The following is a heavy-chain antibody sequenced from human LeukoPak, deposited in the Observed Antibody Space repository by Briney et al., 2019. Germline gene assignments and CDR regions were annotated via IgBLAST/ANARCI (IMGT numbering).Heavy chain of an antibody. CDR2: ISSSSSYI. J-gene: IGHJ4*02. CDR1: GFTFSSYS. V-gene: IGHV3-21*01. Sequence: TGGSLRLSCAASGFTFSSYSMNWVRQAPGKGLEWVSSISSSSSYIYYADSVKGRFTISRDNAKNSLYLQMNSLRAEDTAVYYCARERLGRFGDYEGSFEYWGQGTLVTVSS. CDR3: ARERLGRFGDYEGSFEY. D-gene: IGHD3-10*01.